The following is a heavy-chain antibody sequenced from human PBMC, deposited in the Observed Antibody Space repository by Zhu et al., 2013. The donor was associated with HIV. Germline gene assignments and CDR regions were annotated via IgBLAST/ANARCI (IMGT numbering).Heavy chain of an antibody. J-gene: IGHJ4*01. CDR3: ARGPPVMVFGGVIRLYFDS. V-gene: IGHV1-2*02. CDR2: INTRNGGT. D-gene: IGHD3-3*01. Sequence: TDYHIHWLRQAPGHGLESVGWINTRNGGTYIVRNFQGRVTITRDVSMNTVYLDLSTLTSDDTGVYYCARGPPVMVFGGVIRLYFDSWGQGALVTVSS. CDR1: TDYH.